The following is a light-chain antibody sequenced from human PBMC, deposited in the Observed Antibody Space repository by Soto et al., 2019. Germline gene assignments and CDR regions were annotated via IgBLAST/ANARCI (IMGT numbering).Light chain of an antibody. V-gene: IGLV2-14*01. CDR3: SSYTSSSIL. CDR2: ELG. CDR1: SSDIGGYDY. Sequence: QSALTQPASVSGSPGQSITISCTGGSSDIGGYDYVSWYQHHPGKAPKLIIYELGNRPSGVSGRFSGSRSGNTASLTISGLQAEDEAVYYCSSYTSSSILFGGGTKLTVL. J-gene: IGLJ2*01.